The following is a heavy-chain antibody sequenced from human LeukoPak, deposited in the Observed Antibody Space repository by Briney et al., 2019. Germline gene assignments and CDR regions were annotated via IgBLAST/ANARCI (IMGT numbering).Heavy chain of an antibody. CDR2: INPNSGGT. D-gene: IGHD2-21*02. Sequence: ASVKVSCKASGYTFTGYYMHWVRQAPGQGLEWKGWINPNSGGTNYAQKFQGRVTMTRDTSISTAYMELSRLRSDDTAVYYCAREGHDSDYFQHWGQGTLVTVSS. CDR3: AREGHDSDYFQH. CDR1: GYTFTGYY. V-gene: IGHV1-2*02. J-gene: IGHJ1*01.